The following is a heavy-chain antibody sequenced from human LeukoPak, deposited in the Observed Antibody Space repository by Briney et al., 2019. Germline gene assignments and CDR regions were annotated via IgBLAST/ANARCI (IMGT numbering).Heavy chain of an antibody. Sequence: GGSLRLSCAASGFTFTTYAMSWVRQGPGKGLEWGSGVSGSGDDTYYADSVKGRFTISRDNSKNTLYLQMSSLRVEDTAVYYCAKGGPGSYESSRFDYWGQGTLVTVSS. J-gene: IGHJ4*02. CDR3: AKGGPGSYESSRFDY. V-gene: IGHV3-23*01. CDR1: GFTFTTYA. D-gene: IGHD3-22*01. CDR2: VSGSGDDT.